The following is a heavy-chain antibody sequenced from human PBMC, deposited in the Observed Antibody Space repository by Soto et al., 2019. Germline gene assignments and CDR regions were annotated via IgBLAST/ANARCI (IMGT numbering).Heavy chain of an antibody. CDR2: IYYSGST. D-gene: IGHD1-7*01. CDR3: ARGLNWNYDY. CDR1: GGSIDSYL. V-gene: IGHV4-59*01. Sequence: SETLSLTCTVSGGSIDSYLWSWIRQPPGKGLEWIGYIYYSGSTNYTPSLKSRVTMSVDTSKNQFSLSLSSVTAADTAVYYCARGLNWNYDYWGQGTLVTVSS. J-gene: IGHJ4*02.